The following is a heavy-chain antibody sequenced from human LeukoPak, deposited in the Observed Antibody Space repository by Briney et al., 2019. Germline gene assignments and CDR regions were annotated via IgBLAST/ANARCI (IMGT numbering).Heavy chain of an antibody. V-gene: IGHV3-23*01. Sequence: GGSLRLSCAASGFTFSSYYMSWVRQAPGKGLDWVSAISGGGGSTYYADSVKGRFTISRDNSKSTLSLQMNSLRAEDTAIYYCATYRQVLLPFESWGQGTLVTVSS. D-gene: IGHD2-8*02. CDR1: GFTFSSYY. CDR3: ATYRQVLLPFES. CDR2: ISGGGGST. J-gene: IGHJ4*02.